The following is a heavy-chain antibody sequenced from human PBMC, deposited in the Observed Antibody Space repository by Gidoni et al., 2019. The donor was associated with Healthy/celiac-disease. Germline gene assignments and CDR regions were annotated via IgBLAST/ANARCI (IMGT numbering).Heavy chain of an antibody. D-gene: IGHD3-10*01. Sequence: QVQLQQSGAALSKPSEPLSLTGAVYGGSFGGYYWSWIRQPPGKGLECIGESNHSGSNNYNQTLKSRVTISVDTSKNQFSLELSSVTAADTAVYYCARVQRWWFGEKAGFDYWDQGTLVTVSS. J-gene: IGHJ4*02. V-gene: IGHV4-34*01. CDR2: SNHSGSN. CDR3: ARVQRWWFGEKAGFDY. CDR1: GGSFGGYY.